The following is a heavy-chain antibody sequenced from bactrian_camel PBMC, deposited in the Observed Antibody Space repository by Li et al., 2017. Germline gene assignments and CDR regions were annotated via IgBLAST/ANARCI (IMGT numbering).Heavy chain of an antibody. CDR3: LRALYWSRLLYAKERLSL. D-gene: IGHD3*01. CDR2: SSSGALSL. CDR1: GFTFTNYW. Sequence: VESGGGLVQPGGSLRLSCAASGFTFTNYWMHWVRQGPGKGLEWVSSSSSGALSLVYADSVKGRFTISRDNAKNTVYLQMNNLKIEDTAVLLRLRALYWSRLLYAKERLSLLGPGDPGHRL. J-gene: IGHJ6*01. V-gene: IGHV3S25*01.